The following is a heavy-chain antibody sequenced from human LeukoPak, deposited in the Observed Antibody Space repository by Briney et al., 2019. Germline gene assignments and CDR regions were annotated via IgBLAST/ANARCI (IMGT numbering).Heavy chain of an antibody. J-gene: IGHJ2*01. CDR3: ARHITNSGSAFDL. D-gene: IGHD3-10*01. Sequence: SETLSLTCTVSDDSISNFYWGWIRQPPGKGLEWIGYIHSVGYTNYNPSLKSRVSMSMDTSKKQFPLKVTSVTATDTAMYYCARHITNSGSAFDLWGRGTLVTVSS. CDR2: IHSVGYT. CDR1: DDSISNFY. V-gene: IGHV4-59*08.